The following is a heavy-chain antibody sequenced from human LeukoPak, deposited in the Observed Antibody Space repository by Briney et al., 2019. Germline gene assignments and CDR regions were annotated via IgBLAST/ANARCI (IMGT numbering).Heavy chain of an antibody. CDR1: GFTFSSYA. J-gene: IGHJ3*02. V-gene: IGHV3-23*01. CDR3: ARDQEIVVVPAALSPPIPFDI. CDR2: ISGSGGNT. D-gene: IGHD2-2*01. Sequence: PGGSLRLSCAASGFTFSSYAMSWVRQAPGKGLEWVSSISGSGGNTYYADSVKGRFTISRDNSKNTLYLQMNSLRAEDTALYYCARDQEIVVVPAALSPPIPFDIWGQGTMVTVSS.